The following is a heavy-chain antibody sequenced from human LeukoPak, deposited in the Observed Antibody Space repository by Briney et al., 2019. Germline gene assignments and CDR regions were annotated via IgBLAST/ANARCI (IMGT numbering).Heavy chain of an antibody. D-gene: IGHD3-22*01. J-gene: IGHJ3*02. Sequence: GGSLRLSCAASGFTFSSYGMHWVRQAPGKGLEWVAVISYDGTNTYYADSVKGRFTISRDNSKNTMCLQMNSLRAEDTAMYYCARAPMSYDSSGFGGAFDIWGQGTMVTVSS. CDR1: GFTFSSYG. CDR3: ARAPMSYDSSGFGGAFDI. CDR2: ISYDGTNT. V-gene: IGHV3-30*19.